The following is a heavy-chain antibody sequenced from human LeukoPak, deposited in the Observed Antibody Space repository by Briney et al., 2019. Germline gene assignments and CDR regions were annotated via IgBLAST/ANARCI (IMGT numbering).Heavy chain of an antibody. J-gene: IGHJ4*02. CDR3: AKDGCSSTRPTLECRYYFDY. Sequence: GGSLRLSCAASGFTFSSYWMHWVRQAPGKGLEWVAFIRYDGSNKYYADSVKGRFTISRDNSKNTLYLQMNSLRAEDTAVYYCAKDGCSSTRPTLECRYYFDYWGQGTLVTVSS. D-gene: IGHD2-2*01. CDR2: IRYDGSNK. CDR1: GFTFSSYW. V-gene: IGHV3-30*02.